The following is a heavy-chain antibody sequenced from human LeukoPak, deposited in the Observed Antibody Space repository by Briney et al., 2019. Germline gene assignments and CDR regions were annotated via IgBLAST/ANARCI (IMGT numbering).Heavy chain of an antibody. J-gene: IGHJ3*02. V-gene: IGHV3-23*01. CDR1: GFTFSNYA. CDR2: ISGGGNSR. CDR3: AKVEVGSGSYYMEHAFDI. Sequence: GGSLRLSCAASGFTFSNYAMNWVRQAPGKGLEWVSAISGGGNSRYYADYVKGRVTISRDNSKNTLYLQMDSLRAEDTAIYYCAKVEVGSGSYYMEHAFDIWGQGTMVTVSS. D-gene: IGHD3-10*01.